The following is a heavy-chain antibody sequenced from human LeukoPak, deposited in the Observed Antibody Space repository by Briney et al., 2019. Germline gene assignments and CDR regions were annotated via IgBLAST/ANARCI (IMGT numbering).Heavy chain of an antibody. Sequence: ASVKVSSKNAGYTFITICFSWLRQAPGQGLEWMGWISTYNGNTNYAQKLQGRVTMTTDTSTRTAYLDLRSLRSDDTPVYNCSSRLGTSPYCCHYWGQGTLVTVSS. J-gene: IGHJ4*02. D-gene: IGHD2-21*02. V-gene: IGHV1-18*01. CDR3: SSRLGTSPYCCHY. CDR1: GYTFITIC. CDR2: ISTYNGNT.